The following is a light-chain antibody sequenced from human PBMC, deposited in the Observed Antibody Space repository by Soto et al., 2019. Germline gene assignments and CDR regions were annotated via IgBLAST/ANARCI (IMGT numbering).Light chain of an antibody. CDR1: ATDVDGYDY. CDR2: DVN. Sequence: QSVLTQPASVSGSPRQSITISCTGAATDVDGYDYVSWYQQHPGQAPKLMIFDVNNRPSGVSGRFSGSKSGDTASLTISGLQAEDDGDYSCTSDIGSVPFYVFVSGTVVPVL. V-gene: IGLV2-14*03. CDR3: TSDIGSVPFYV. J-gene: IGLJ1*01.